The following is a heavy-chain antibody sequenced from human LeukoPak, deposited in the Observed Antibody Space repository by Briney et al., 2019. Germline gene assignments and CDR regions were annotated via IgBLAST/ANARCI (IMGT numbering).Heavy chain of an antibody. V-gene: IGHV3-30*18. D-gene: IGHD4-17*01. J-gene: IGHJ4*02. Sequence: GRSLRLSCAASGFTFSSYGMRWVRQAPGKGLEWVAVISYDGSNKYYADSVKGRFTISRDNSKNTLYLQMNSLRAEDTAVYYCAKDFYGDFLYYFDYWGQGTLVTVSS. CDR1: GFTFSSYG. CDR2: ISYDGSNK. CDR3: AKDFYGDFLYYFDY.